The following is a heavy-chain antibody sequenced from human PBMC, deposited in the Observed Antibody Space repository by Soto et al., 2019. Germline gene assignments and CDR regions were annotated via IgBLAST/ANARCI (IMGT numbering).Heavy chain of an antibody. CDR3: ARDVGGSVVPHWFDP. V-gene: IGHV4-4*07. D-gene: IGHD3-22*01. CDR2: VDASGNT. J-gene: IGHJ5*02. Sequence: QVQLQESGPGMVKASETLSLSCTVSGHSISADYWSWIRQPAGKRLAWIGRVDASGNTNYNPALKSRVTMSVDTSKNQFFLKVRSVTAADTAMYFCARDVGGSVVPHWFDPWGQGDLVTVSS. CDR1: GHSISADY.